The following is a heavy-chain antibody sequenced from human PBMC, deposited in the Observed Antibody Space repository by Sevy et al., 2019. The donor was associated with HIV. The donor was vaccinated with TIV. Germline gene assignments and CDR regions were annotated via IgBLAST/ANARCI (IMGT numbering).Heavy chain of an antibody. D-gene: IGHD6-13*01. Sequence: GGSLRLSCAASGLIFSHYGMHWVRQAPGKGLEWVAFISFDGSNKYYVDSVKGRFTISRDNSKNTLYLQMNSLRTEDTALYYCAKNTAAAGTGGFDYWGQETLVTVSS. J-gene: IGHJ4*02. V-gene: IGHV3-30*02. CDR1: GLIFSHYG. CDR3: AKNTAAAGTGGFDY. CDR2: ISFDGSNK.